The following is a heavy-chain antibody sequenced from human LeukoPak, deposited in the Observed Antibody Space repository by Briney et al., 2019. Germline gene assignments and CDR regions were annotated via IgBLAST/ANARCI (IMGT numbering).Heavy chain of an antibody. V-gene: IGHV4-34*01. Sequence: PSETLSLTCAVYGGSFSGYYWSWIRQPPGKGLEWIGEINHSGSTNYNPSLKSRVTISVDTSKNQFSLKLSSVTAADTAVYYCARGRGDSSGYYYFDYWGQGTLVTVSS. D-gene: IGHD3-22*01. CDR3: ARGRGDSSGYYYFDY. CDR2: INHSGST. CDR1: GGSFSGYY. J-gene: IGHJ4*02.